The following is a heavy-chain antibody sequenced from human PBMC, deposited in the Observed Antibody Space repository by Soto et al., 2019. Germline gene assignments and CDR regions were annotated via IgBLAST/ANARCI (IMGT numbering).Heavy chain of an antibody. CDR3: ARAHDYDFWSGFLFYGMDV. J-gene: IGHJ6*02. D-gene: IGHD3-3*01. V-gene: IGHV3-23*01. CDR2: ISSTGGST. Sequence: PGWSLRLSCAASRFTFSNYAMSWVRQAPGKGLEWVSGISSTGGSTYYADSVKGRFTISRDNSKNTLDLQMSSLRAEDTAIYYCARAHDYDFWSGFLFYGMDVWGQGTTVTVSS. CDR1: RFTFSNYA.